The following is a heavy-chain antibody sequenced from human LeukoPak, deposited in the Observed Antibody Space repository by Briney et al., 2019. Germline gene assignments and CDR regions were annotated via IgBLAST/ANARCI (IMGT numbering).Heavy chain of an antibody. Sequence: GSSVKVSCKASGGTFSSYAISWVRQAPGQGLEWIGGIIPIFGTANYAQKFQGRVTITADESTSTAYMELSSLGSEDTAVYYCARVECGGDLGCQAWFDPWGQGTLVTVSS. V-gene: IGHV1-69*01. CDR1: GGTFSSYA. D-gene: IGHD2-21*02. CDR3: ARVECGGDLGCQAWFDP. CDR2: IIPIFGTA. J-gene: IGHJ5*02.